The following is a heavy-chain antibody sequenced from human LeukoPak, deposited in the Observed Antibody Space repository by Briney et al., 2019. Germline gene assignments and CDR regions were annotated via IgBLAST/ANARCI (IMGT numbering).Heavy chain of an antibody. J-gene: IGHJ4*02. CDR1: GGSISSYY. Sequence: SETLSLTCTVSGGSISSYYWSWIRQPPGKGLEWIGYFYYSGSTNYNPSLKRRVTISGDTSKNQFSLKLNPVTAADTAVYYCATSRGVLTPFDYWGQGTLVTVSS. CDR3: ATSRGVLTPFDY. V-gene: IGHV4-59*01. CDR2: FYYSGST. D-gene: IGHD3-10*01.